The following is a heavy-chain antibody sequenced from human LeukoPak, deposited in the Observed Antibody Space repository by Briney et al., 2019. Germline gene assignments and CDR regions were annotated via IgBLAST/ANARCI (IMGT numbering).Heavy chain of an antibody. Sequence: ASMKVSCKASGYTFTGYYIHWVRQAPGQGLEWMGWISAYNGNTNYAQKLQGRVTMTTDTSTSTAYMELRSLRSDDTAVYYCARVPPRHDYVWGSYRPYYFDYWGQGTLVTVSS. CDR2: ISAYNGNT. CDR3: ARVPPRHDYVWGSYRPYYFDY. J-gene: IGHJ4*02. V-gene: IGHV1-18*04. CDR1: GYTFTGYY. D-gene: IGHD3-16*02.